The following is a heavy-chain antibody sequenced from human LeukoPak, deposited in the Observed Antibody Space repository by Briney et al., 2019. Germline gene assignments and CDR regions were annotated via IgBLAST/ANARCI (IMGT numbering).Heavy chain of an antibody. CDR1: GYTFIAYY. CDR2: INPNSGGT. D-gene: IGHD5-18*01. J-gene: IGHJ5*02. V-gene: IGHV1-2*06. Sequence: GASVKVSCKASGYTFIAYYMHWVRQAPGQGLEWMGRINPNSGGTNYAQKFQGRVTMTRDTSISTAYMELSRLRSDDTAVYYCARQRGTYSSTWMGWFDPWGQGTLVTVSS. CDR3: ARQRGTYSSTWMGWFDP.